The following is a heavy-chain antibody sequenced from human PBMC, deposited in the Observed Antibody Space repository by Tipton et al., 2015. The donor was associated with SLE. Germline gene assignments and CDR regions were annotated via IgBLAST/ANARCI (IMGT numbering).Heavy chain of an antibody. Sequence: GSLRLSCAASGFTFSSYAMHWVRQAPGKGLEWVSSISSSSSYIYYADSVKGRFTISRDNAKNSLYLQMNSLRAEDTAVYYCARDTYGGAFDIWGPGTMVTVSS. J-gene: IGHJ3*02. D-gene: IGHD4-23*01. CDR3: ARDTYGGAFDI. V-gene: IGHV3-21*01. CDR2: ISSSSSYI. CDR1: GFTFSSYA.